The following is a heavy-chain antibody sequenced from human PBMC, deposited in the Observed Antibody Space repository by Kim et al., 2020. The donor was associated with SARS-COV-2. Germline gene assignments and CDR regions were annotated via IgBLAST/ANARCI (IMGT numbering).Heavy chain of an antibody. Sequence: SETLSLTCTVSGGSISSSSYYWGWIRQPPGKGLEWIGSIYYSGSTYYNPSLKSRVTISVDTSKNQFSLKLSSVTAADTAVYYCARHHRGLNSAFDIWGQG. V-gene: IGHV4-39*01. CDR1: GGSISSSSYY. J-gene: IGHJ3*02. CDR2: IYYSGST. D-gene: IGHD5-12*01. CDR3: ARHHRGLNSAFDI.